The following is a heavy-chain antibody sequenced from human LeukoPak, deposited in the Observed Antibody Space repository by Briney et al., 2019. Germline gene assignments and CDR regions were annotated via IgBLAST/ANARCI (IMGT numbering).Heavy chain of an antibody. V-gene: IGHV3-11*01. CDR3: ATAPAAADSF. J-gene: IGHJ4*02. CDR1: GFTFNDYF. Sequence: PGGSLRLSCAASGFTFNDYFMSWIRQSPGKGLEWLSKISNSGSNTYHADSVKGRFTISRDNAKNSLYLQMNSLRAEDTAVYYCATAPAAADSFWGQGTLVAVSS. CDR2: ISNSGSNT. D-gene: IGHD6-13*01.